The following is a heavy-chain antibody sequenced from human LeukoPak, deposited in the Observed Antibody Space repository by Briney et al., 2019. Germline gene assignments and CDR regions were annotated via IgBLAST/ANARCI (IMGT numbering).Heavy chain of an antibody. CDR1: GGSISSYY. D-gene: IGHD3-22*01. J-gene: IGHJ4*02. Sequence: PSETLSLTCTVSGGSISSYYWSWIRQPAGKGLEWNGRIYTSGSTNYNPSLKSRVTMSVDTSKNQFSLKLSSVTAADTAVYYCARDNFPVITGGWVRAFDIWGQGTLVTVSS. CDR3: ARDNFPVITGGWVRAFDI. V-gene: IGHV4-4*07. CDR2: IYTSGST.